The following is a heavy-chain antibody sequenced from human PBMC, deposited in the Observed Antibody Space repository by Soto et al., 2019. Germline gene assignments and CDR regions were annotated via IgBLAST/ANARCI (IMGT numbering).Heavy chain of an antibody. CDR3: VRVETPSWFDP. J-gene: IGHJ5*02. CDR2: ISSTSSAT. D-gene: IGHD2-15*01. CDR1: GFTFGTYA. V-gene: IGHV3-23*01. Sequence: EVQLLESGGGLAQPGGSLRLSCAASGFTFGTYAMRWVRQAPGAGLEWVSGISSTSSATYYADSVQGRFTISRDNSKNTLYLQMNSLRADDTALYVCVRVETPSWFDPWGRGTLVAVSS.